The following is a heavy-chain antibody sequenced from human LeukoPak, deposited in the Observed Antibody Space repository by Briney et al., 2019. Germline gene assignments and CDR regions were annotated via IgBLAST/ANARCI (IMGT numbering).Heavy chain of an antibody. Sequence: SETLSLTCTVSGGSISSISYYWGWVRQPPGRGGEWGGRIYYRGRTYNTTSLKRRDTISVYTSKHQFSLKLSSVTAADPAVYYCARVVGFYGDYGGDAFDIWGQGTMVTVSS. CDR3: ARVVGFYGDYGGDAFDI. CDR2: IYYRGRT. D-gene: IGHD4-17*01. J-gene: IGHJ3*02. CDR1: GGSISSISYY. V-gene: IGHV4-39*07.